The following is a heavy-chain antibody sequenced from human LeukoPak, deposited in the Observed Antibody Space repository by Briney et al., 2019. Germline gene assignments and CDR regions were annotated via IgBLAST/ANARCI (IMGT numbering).Heavy chain of an antibody. Sequence: SETLSLTCTVSGGSISSYYWSWIRQPAGKGLEWIGRIYTSGSTNYNPSLKSRVTISVDTSKNQFSLKLSSVTAADTAVYYCARGPLYRSSTSCSYGVDYWGQGTLVTVSS. CDR1: GGSISSYY. V-gene: IGHV4-4*07. CDR3: ARGPLYRSSTSCSYGVDY. CDR2: IYTSGST. J-gene: IGHJ4*02. D-gene: IGHD2-2*01.